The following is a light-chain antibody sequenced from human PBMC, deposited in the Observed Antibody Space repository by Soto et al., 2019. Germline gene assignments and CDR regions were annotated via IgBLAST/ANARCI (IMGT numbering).Light chain of an antibody. Sequence: PGARATLSCRASQSVNGGYLAWYQQKPGQAPRLLIYGTSSRASGIPDRFSGSRSGTDFTLTIRRLEPEDFAVYYCQQYGDTPPYTFGQGTKLEIK. J-gene: IGKJ2*01. CDR2: GTS. V-gene: IGKV3-20*01. CDR3: QQYGDTPPYT. CDR1: QSVNGGY.